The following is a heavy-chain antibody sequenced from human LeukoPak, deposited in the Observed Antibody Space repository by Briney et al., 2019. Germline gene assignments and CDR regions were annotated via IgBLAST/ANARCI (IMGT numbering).Heavy chain of an antibody. CDR3: ARVGGGWGLDY. J-gene: IGHJ4*02. D-gene: IGHD3-16*01. Sequence: SETLSLTCGVSGGSISSSNWWSWVRQPPGKGLEWIGEIYHSGSTNYNPSLKSRVTISVDKPKNQFSLKLSSVTAADTAVYYCARVGGGWGLDYWGQGTLVTVSS. CDR2: IYHSGST. V-gene: IGHV4-4*02. CDR1: GGSISSSNW.